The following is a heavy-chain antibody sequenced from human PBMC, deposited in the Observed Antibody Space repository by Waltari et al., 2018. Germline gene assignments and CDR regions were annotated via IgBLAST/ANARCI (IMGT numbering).Heavy chain of an antibody. CDR2: IKQDGSEK. Sequence: EVQLVESGGGLVQPGGSLRLSCAASGFTFSSYWMRWVRQAPGKGLEWVANIKQDGSEKYYVDSVKGRFTISRDNAKNSLYLQMNSLRAEDTAVYYCARDKRWDPGLFDYWGQGTLVTVSS. V-gene: IGHV3-7*01. J-gene: IGHJ4*02. CDR1: GFTFSSYW. D-gene: IGHD1-26*01. CDR3: ARDKRWDPGLFDY.